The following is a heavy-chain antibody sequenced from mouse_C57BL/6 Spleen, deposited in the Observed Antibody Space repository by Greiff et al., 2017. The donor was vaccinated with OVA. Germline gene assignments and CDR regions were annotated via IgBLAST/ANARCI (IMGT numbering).Heavy chain of an antibody. CDR1: GFSLTSYG. V-gene: IGHV2-6-1*01. CDR2: IWSDGST. J-gene: IGHJ4*01. Sequence: VKLQESGPGLVAPSQCLSITCTVSGFSLTSYGVHWVRQPPGKGLEWLVVIWSDGSTTYNSTLKSRLSISKDNSKSQVFLKMNSLQTDDTAMDYCARHGDWDAMDYWGQGTSVTVSS. CDR3: ARHGDWDAMDY. D-gene: IGHD4-1*01.